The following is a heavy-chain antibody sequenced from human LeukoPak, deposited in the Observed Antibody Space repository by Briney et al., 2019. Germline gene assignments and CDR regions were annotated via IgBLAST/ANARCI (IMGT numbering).Heavy chain of an antibody. V-gene: IGHV1-18*04. CDR2: ISAYNGNT. J-gene: IGHJ4*02. Sequence: ASVKVSCKASGYTFTSYGISRVRQAPGQGLEWMGWISAYNGNTNYAQKLQGRVTMTTDTSTSTAYMELRSLRSDDTAVYYCARGPTPPYCSSTSCYYNDYWGQGTLVTVSS. CDR1: GYTFTSYG. D-gene: IGHD2-2*01. CDR3: ARGPTPPYCSSTSCYYNDY.